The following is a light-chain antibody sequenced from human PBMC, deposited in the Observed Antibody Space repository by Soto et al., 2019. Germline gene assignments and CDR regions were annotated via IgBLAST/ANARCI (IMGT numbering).Light chain of an antibody. CDR2: VNSDGSH. J-gene: IGLJ2*01. Sequence: QPVLTQSPSASASLGASVKLTCTLTSGHSSYAIAWHQQQPEKGPRYLMKVNSDGSHDKGDGIPDRFSGSSSGAERYLTISSLQSEDEADYYCQTWGTGVHVVFGGGTKLTVL. V-gene: IGLV4-69*01. CDR1: SGHSSYA. CDR3: QTWGTGVHVV.